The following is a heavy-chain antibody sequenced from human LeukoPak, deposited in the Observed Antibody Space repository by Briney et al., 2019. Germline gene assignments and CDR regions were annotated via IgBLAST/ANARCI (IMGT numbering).Heavy chain of an antibody. J-gene: IGHJ4*02. V-gene: IGHV3-7*01. CDR3: VRDGDRWNDFDH. D-gene: IGHD1-1*01. CDR1: GFSFSTSW. CDR2: IRKDGREI. Sequence: GGSLRPSCVASGFSFSTSWMTWVRQAPGKGLEWVANIRKDGREIYYADSMKGRFTISRDNSKNSLYLQIHSLRAEDTGVYYCVRDGDRWNDFDHWGRGTLVTVSS.